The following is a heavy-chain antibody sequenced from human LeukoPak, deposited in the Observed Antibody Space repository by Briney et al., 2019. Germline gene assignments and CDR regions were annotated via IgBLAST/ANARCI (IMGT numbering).Heavy chain of an antibody. D-gene: IGHD3-3*01. V-gene: IGHV1-18*01. CDR3: ARVVYDFWSGYYIDY. Sequence: ASVMVSCKASGYTFTSYGISWVRQAPGQGLEWMGWISAYNGNTNYAQKLQGRVTMTTDTSTSTAYMELRSLRSDDTAVYYCARVVYDFWSGYYIDYWGQGTLVTVSS. CDR1: GYTFTSYG. J-gene: IGHJ4*02. CDR2: ISAYNGNT.